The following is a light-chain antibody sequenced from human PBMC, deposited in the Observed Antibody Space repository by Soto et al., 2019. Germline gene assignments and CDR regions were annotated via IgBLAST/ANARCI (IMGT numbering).Light chain of an antibody. V-gene: IGKV3-20*01. J-gene: IGKJ5*01. CDR1: RSVSSTS. CDR2: GAS. Sequence: EIVLTQSPGTLSLSPGDGATLSCRASRSVSSTSLAWYQQRPGQAPRLLIYGASTRARGIPDRFSGTGSGTDFSLTISRLEPEDFAVYFCQQYCGSPPVTFGQGTRLEIK. CDR3: QQYCGSPPVT.